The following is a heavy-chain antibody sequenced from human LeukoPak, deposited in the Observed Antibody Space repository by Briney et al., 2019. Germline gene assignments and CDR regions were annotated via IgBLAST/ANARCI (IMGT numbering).Heavy chain of an antibody. Sequence: PGGSLRLSCGASGFTFSNAWMSWVRQAPGKGLEWVGRIKSKTDGGTTDYAAPVKGRFTISRDDSKNTLYLQMNSLKTEDTAVYYCTTDGGYSSGWYFDYWGQGTLVTVSS. D-gene: IGHD6-19*01. J-gene: IGHJ4*02. V-gene: IGHV3-15*01. CDR2: IKSKTDGGTT. CDR3: TTDGGYSSGWYFDY. CDR1: GFTFSNAW.